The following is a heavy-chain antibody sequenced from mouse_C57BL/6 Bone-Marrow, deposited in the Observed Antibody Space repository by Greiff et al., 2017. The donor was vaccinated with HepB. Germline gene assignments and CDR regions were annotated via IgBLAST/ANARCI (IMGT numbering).Heavy chain of an antibody. CDR2: ISSGSSTI. V-gene: IGHV5-17*01. J-gene: IGHJ3*01. CDR3: ARGEGISWFAY. CDR1: GFTFSDYG. Sequence: EVNVVESGGGLVKPGGSLKLSCAASGFTFSDYGMHWVRQAPEKGLEWVAYISSGSSTIYYADTVKGRFTISRDNAKNTLFLQMTSLRSEDTAMYYCARGEGISWFAYWGQGTLVTVSA.